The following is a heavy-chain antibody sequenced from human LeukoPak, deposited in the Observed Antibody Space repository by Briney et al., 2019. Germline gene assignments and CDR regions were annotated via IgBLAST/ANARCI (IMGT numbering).Heavy chain of an antibody. CDR2: IIPIFGTA. D-gene: IGHD3-16*02. V-gene: IGHV1-69*06. Sequence: ASVKVSCKASGYTFTSYGISWVRQAPGQGLEWMGGIIPIFGTANYAQKFQGRVTITADKSTSTAYMELSSLRSEDTAVYYCAREGWDDYVWGSYRFAFDYWGQGTLVTVSS. J-gene: IGHJ4*02. CDR1: GYTFTSYG. CDR3: AREGWDDYVWGSYRFAFDY.